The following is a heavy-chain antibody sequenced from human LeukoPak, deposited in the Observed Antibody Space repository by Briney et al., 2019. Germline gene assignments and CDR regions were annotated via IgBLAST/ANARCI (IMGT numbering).Heavy chain of an antibody. V-gene: IGHV4-39*01. CDR1: GGSISSSSYY. CDR2: IYYSGTV. J-gene: IGHJ6*03. D-gene: IGHD6-13*01. Sequence: SETLSLTCTVSGGSISSSSYYWGWIRQPPGKGLEWIGTIYYSGTVYYSPSLKSRVTISVDTSMNQFSLRLSSVTAADTAVFYCARVAAARYYYYMDVWGKGTTVTVSS. CDR3: ARVAAARYYYYMDV.